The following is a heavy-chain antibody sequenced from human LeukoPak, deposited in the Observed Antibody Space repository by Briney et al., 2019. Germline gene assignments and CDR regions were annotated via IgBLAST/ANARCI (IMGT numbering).Heavy chain of an antibody. CDR1: GYTFTGYY. V-gene: IGHV1-2*06. CDR2: INPNSGGT. Sequence: GASVKVSCKASGYTFTGYYMHWVRQAPGQGLEWMGRINPNSGGTNYAQKFQGRVTMTTDTSTSTAYMELRSLRSDDTAVYYCAINPGIAAAGVDYWGQGTLVTVSS. CDR3: AINPGIAAAGVDY. D-gene: IGHD6-13*01. J-gene: IGHJ4*02.